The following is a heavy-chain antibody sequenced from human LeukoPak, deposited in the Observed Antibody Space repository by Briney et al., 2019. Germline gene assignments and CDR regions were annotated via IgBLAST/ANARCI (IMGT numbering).Heavy chain of an antibody. CDR3: ASVYGDYPR. CDR1: GGTFSSYA. V-gene: IGHV1-69*04. D-gene: IGHD4-17*01. J-gene: IGHJ4*02. CDR2: IIPIFGIA. Sequence: GASVKVSCKASGGTFSSYAISWERQAPGQGLEWMGRIIPIFGIANYAQKFQGRVTITADKSTSTAYMELSSLRSEDTAVYYRASVYGDYPRWGQGTLVTVSS.